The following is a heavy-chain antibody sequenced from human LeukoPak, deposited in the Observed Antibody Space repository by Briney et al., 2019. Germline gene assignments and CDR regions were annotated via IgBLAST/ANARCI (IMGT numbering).Heavy chain of an antibody. Sequence: PGGSLRLSCAASGFTFSSYSMNWVRQAPGKGLEWVSYISSSSSTIYYADSVKGRFTISRDNAKNSLYLQMNSLGAEDTAVYYCARAVGGLLWFGELSLGLDYWGQGTLVTVSS. V-gene: IGHV3-48*01. CDR1: GFTFSSYS. CDR2: ISSSSSTI. D-gene: IGHD3-10*01. CDR3: ARAVGGLLWFGELSLGLDY. J-gene: IGHJ4*02.